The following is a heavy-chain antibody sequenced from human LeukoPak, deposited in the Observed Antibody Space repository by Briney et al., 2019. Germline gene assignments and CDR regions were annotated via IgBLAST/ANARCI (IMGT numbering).Heavy chain of an antibody. Sequence: PGGSLRLSCAASGFTFSSYWMSWVRQAPGKGLEWVANIKQDGSEKYYVDSVKGRFTISRDNAKNSLYLQMNSLRAEDTAVYYCARLRGWETYYYMDVWGKGTTVTVSS. CDR3: ARLRGWETYYYMDV. CDR1: GFTFSSYW. CDR2: IKQDGSEK. D-gene: IGHD1-26*01. V-gene: IGHV3-7*01. J-gene: IGHJ6*03.